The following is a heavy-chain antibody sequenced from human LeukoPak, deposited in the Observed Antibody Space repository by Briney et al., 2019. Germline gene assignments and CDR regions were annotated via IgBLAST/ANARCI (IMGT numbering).Heavy chain of an antibody. Sequence: AGGSLRLSCAASGFTFSSYVMSWVRQAPGKGLEWVSSISSTSSHIYYADSVKGRFTISRDNAKNSLYLQMNSLRAEDTAVYYCGRAPYDILTGYSPYYFESWGQGTLVTVSS. CDR3: GRAPYDILTGYSPYYFES. CDR1: GFTFSSYV. J-gene: IGHJ4*02. D-gene: IGHD3-9*01. CDR2: ISSTSSHI. V-gene: IGHV3-21*06.